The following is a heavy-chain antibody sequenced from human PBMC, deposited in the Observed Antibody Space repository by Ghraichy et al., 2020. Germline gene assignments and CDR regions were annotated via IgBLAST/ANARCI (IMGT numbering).Heavy chain of an antibody. J-gene: IGHJ6*02. CDR3: AKAGGPSSSFDLDV. CDR1: GFTFSSYA. CDR2: ISGSGGST. D-gene: IGHD6-6*01. Sequence: GGSLRLSCAASGFTFSSYAMSWVRQAPGKGLEWVSAISGSGGSTYYADSVKGRFTISRDNSKNTLYLQMNSLRAEDTAVYYCAKAGGPSSSFDLDVWGQGTTVTVSS. V-gene: IGHV3-23*01.